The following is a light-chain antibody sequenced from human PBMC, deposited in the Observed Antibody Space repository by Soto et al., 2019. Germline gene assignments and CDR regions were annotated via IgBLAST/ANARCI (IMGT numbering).Light chain of an antibody. CDR1: QNVDRYY. CDR3: QQFGSSIPHT. Sequence: EIVLTQSPGTLSLSPGERATLSCRASQNVDRYYLGWYHQRPGQAPRLLISAASRRATGIPDRFSGSGSGTDFTLTINRLEPEDLGVYFCQQFGSSIPHTFGQGTKLEIK. J-gene: IGKJ2*01. V-gene: IGKV3-20*01. CDR2: AAS.